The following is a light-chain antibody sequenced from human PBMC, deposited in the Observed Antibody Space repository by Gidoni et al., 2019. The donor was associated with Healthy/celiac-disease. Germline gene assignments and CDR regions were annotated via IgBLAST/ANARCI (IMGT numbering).Light chain of an antibody. CDR1: QSISSY. CDR2: AAS. J-gene: IGKJ2*01. Sequence: DIQMTQSPSSLSASVGDRVTITCRASQSISSYLNWYQQKPGKAPKLLIYAASSLQSGVPSRFSGSGSGTDFTLTSSSLQPEDFATYYCQQSYSTHRTFGQGTKLEIK. V-gene: IGKV1-39*01. CDR3: QQSYSTHRT.